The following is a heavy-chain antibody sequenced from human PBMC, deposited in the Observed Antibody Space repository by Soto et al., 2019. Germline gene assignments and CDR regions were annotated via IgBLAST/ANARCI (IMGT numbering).Heavy chain of an antibody. CDR3: PKGSPVVAAVDWFDP. CDR1: GFTFSSYE. D-gene: IGHD2-15*01. J-gene: IGHJ5*02. CDR2: ISSGGSTI. Sequence: PGGSLRLSCAASGFTFSSYEMNWVRQAPGKGLEWVSYISSGGSTIYYADSVKGRFTISRDNSKNTLYLQMNSLRAEDTAVYYCPKGSPVVAAVDWFDPWGQGTLVTVSS. V-gene: IGHV3-48*03.